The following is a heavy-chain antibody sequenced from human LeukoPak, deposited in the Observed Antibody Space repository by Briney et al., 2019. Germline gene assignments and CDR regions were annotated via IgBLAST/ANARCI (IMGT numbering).Heavy chain of an antibody. CDR1: GGSISSSNYY. Sequence: SETLSLTCTVSGGSISSSNYYWGWIRQPPGKGLEWIGNIYYSGSTYYNPSLKSRVTISVDTSKNQFSLKLSSVTAADTAVYYCARDRRRYSYGPSYYYYYMDVWGKGTTVTVSS. CDR2: IYYSGST. D-gene: IGHD5-18*01. J-gene: IGHJ6*03. V-gene: IGHV4-39*07. CDR3: ARDRRRYSYGPSYYYYYMDV.